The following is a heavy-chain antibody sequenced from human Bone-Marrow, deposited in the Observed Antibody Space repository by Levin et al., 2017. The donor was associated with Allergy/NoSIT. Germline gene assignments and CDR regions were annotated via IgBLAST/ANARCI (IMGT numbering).Heavy chain of an antibody. CDR2: ISFDGNIK. CDR1: GFSFSTYG. V-gene: IGHV3-30*18. D-gene: IGHD2-2*01. CDR3: ANHVFRYCSSTNCQRIDY. J-gene: IGHJ4*02. Sequence: SGGSLRLSCAASGFSFSTYGMHWVRQAPGKGLEWVAVISFDGNIKSYADSVKGRFTISRDNSKDTLYLQINSLRAEDTAVYYCANHVFRYCSSTNCQRIDYWCQGALVTVSS.